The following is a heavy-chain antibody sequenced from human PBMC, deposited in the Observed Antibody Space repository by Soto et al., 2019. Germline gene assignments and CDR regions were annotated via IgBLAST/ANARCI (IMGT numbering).Heavy chain of an antibody. CDR2: ISRDGSNT. Sequence: LRLSCAASDFIFLDYAMTWVRQAPGKGLEWVSTISRDGSNTHYADSVKGRFTISRDNSKKTLYLEMSSLRGEDTAFYYCTKDPSTGYADHWGQGTLVTVSS. J-gene: IGHJ4*02. CDR1: DFIFLDYA. CDR3: TKDPSTGYADH. V-gene: IGHV3-23*01. D-gene: IGHD3-9*01.